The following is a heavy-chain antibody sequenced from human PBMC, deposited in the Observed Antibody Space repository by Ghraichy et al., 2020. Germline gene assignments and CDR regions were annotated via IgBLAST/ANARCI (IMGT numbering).Heavy chain of an antibody. CDR1: GFSLSTNGMG. D-gene: IGHD2-8*01. V-gene: IGHV2-5*02. CDR2: IYWDDVR. CDR3: AHRRPDAVLPS. J-gene: IGHJ5*02. Sequence: SGPTLVKPTQTLTLTCTFSGFSLSTNGMGVGWIRQPPGKALEWLAFIYWDDVRRYSPSLTSRLTITKDTSKNQVVLTMTNMDPVDTATYYCAHRRPDAVLPSWGQGTLVTVSS.